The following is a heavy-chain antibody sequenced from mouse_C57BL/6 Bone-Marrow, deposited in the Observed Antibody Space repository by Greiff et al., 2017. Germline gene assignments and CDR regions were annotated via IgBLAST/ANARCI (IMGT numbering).Heavy chain of an antibody. Sequence: EVKVVESGGGLVQPGGSLKLSCAASGFTFSDYYMYWVRQTPEKRLEWVAYISNGGGSTYYPDTVKGRFTISRDNAKNTLYLQMSRLKSEDTAMYYCARQTGTFFDYWGQGTTLTVSS. J-gene: IGHJ2*01. CDR1: GFTFSDYY. CDR3: ARQTGTFFDY. CDR2: ISNGGGST. V-gene: IGHV5-12*01. D-gene: IGHD4-1*01.